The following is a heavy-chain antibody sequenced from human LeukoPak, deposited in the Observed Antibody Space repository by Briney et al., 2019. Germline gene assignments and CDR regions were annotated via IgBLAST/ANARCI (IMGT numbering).Heavy chain of an antibody. D-gene: IGHD5-24*01. CDR1: GFTFSDYY. CDR3: ARGAYKPFDY. V-gene: IGHV3-11*04. Sequence: GGSLRLSCAASGFTFSDYYMSWIRQAPGKGLEWVSYTSSSGSTIYYADSVKGRFTISRDNAKNSLYLQINTLRAEDTAVFYCARGAYKPFDYWGQGTLVTASS. J-gene: IGHJ4*02. CDR2: TSSSGSTI.